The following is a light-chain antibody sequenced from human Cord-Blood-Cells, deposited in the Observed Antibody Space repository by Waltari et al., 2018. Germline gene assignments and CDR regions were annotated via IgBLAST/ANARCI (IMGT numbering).Light chain of an antibody. Sequence: DIQMTQSPSSLSASVGDRVTITCRASQSISSYLNWYQQKQGKAPKRLIYAACSLQSGVPSRFSGSGSGTEFTLTISSLQPEDFATYYCQQSYSTPWTFGQGTKVEIK. CDR1: QSISSY. CDR3: QQSYSTPWT. J-gene: IGKJ1*01. CDR2: AAC. V-gene: IGKV1-39*01.